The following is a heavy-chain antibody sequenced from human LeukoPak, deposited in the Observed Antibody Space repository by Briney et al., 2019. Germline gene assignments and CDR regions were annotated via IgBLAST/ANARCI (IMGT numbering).Heavy chain of an antibody. CDR2: INHSGST. Sequence: KPSETLSLTCAVYGGSFSGYYWSWIRQPPGKGLEWIGEINHSGSTNYNPSLKSRVTISVDTSRNQFSLKLSSVTAADTAVYYCATGPPPNYYDSSGYYYGSWGQGTLVTVSS. CDR3: ATGPPPNYYDSSGYYYGS. V-gene: IGHV4-34*01. D-gene: IGHD3-22*01. CDR1: GGSFSGYY. J-gene: IGHJ4*02.